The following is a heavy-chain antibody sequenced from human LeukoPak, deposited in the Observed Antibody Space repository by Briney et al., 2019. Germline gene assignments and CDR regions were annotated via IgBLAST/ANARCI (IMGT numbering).Heavy chain of an antibody. V-gene: IGHV1-2*06. CDR2: INPNSGGI. Sequence: ASVKVSCKASGYTFTGYYMYWVRQAPGQGLEWMGRINPNSGGINYAQKFQGRVTMTRDTSISTVYMELSRLRSDDTAVYYCARDAENSGSYYFDYWGQGTLVTVSP. J-gene: IGHJ4*02. CDR3: ARDAENSGSYYFDY. D-gene: IGHD1-26*01. CDR1: GYTFTGYY.